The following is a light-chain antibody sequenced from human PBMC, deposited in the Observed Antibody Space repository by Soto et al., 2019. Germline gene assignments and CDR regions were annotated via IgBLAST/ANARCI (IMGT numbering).Light chain of an antibody. Sequence: EIVLTQSPATLSLSPGERATLSCRASQSVSSNLAWYQQKPGQAPRLLICDAFNRATGIPARFSGSGSGTDFTLPISSLEPEDFAVYYCQQRSSWPVTFGQGTRLEIK. CDR2: DAF. J-gene: IGKJ5*01. CDR1: QSVSSN. V-gene: IGKV3-11*01. CDR3: QQRSSWPVT.